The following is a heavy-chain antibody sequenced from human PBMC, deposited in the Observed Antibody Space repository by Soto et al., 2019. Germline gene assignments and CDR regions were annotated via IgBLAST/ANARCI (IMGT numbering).Heavy chain of an antibody. CDR1: GGSISSYY. D-gene: IGHD6-25*01. V-gene: IGHV4-59*01. CDR2: IYYSGST. Sequence: SETLSLTCTVSGGSISSYYLSWIRQPPGKGLEWIGYIYYSGSTNYNPSLKSRVTISVDTSKNQFSLKLSSVTAADTAVYYCARGDGGLDAFDIWGQGTMVTVSS. J-gene: IGHJ3*02. CDR3: ARGDGGLDAFDI.